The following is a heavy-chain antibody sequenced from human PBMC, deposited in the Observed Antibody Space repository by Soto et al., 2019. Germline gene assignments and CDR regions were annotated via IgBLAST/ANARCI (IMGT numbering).Heavy chain of an antibody. CDR1: GYTFTSYW. Sequence: GASLKISCKGSGYTFTSYWIAWVRQMPGKGLEWMGLIYPGDSDTRYSPSFQGQVTIPADKSISTAYLQWSSLKASDSALYSGASRGNSHAYFDFWGQGTLVTVFS. D-gene: IGHD5-18*01. J-gene: IGHJ4*02. CDR2: IYPGDSDT. CDR3: ASRGNSHAYFDF. V-gene: IGHV5-51*01.